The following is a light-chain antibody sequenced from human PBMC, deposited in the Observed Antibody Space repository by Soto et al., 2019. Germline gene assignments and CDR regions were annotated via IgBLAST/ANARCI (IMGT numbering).Light chain of an antibody. CDR1: RSNIGAGYD. Sequence: QSVLTQPFSVSGAPGQRITISCTGSRSNIGAGYDVHWYQHLPGTAPKLLIHGNINRPSGVPDRFSGSKTGTSASLAITGLQPEDEADYFCQSYDISLSGWVFGGGTKLTVL. CDR2: GNI. V-gene: IGLV1-40*01. CDR3: QSYDISLSGWV. J-gene: IGLJ3*02.